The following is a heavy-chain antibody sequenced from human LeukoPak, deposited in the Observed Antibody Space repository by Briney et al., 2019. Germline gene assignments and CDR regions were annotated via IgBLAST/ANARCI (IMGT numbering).Heavy chain of an antibody. Sequence: SETLSLTCTVSGGPISSSSYYWGWIRQPPGKGLEWIGSIYYSGSTYYNPSLKSRVTISVDTSKNQFSLKLSSVTAADTAVYYCASEELAVLNYWGQGTLVTVSS. V-gene: IGHV4-39*07. D-gene: IGHD1-26*01. CDR1: GGPISSSSYY. J-gene: IGHJ4*02. CDR2: IYYSGST. CDR3: ASEELAVLNY.